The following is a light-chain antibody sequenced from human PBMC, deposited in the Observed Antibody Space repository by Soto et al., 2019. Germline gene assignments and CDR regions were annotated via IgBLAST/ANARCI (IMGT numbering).Light chain of an antibody. Sequence: ETVLTRSPGTLSLSHGERATLSCRASQSASSSYLAWYQQKPGQAPRLLIYGASTRATGIPDRFSGSGSGTDFTLTISRLEPEDFAVYYCQQYGSSPWTFGQGTKVDI. CDR1: QSASSSY. J-gene: IGKJ1*01. CDR2: GAS. V-gene: IGKV3-20*01. CDR3: QQYGSSPWT.